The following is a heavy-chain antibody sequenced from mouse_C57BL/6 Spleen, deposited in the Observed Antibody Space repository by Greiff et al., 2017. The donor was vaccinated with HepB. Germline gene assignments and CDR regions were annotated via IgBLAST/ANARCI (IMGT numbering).Heavy chain of an antibody. V-gene: IGHV1-54*01. CDR2: INPGSGGT. Sequence: QVQLKQSGAELVRPGTSVKVSCKASGYAFTNYLIEWVKQRPGQGLEWIGVINPGSGGTNYNEKFKGKATLTADKSSSTAYMQLSSLTSEDSAVYFCARRTWGYYGNLWGQGTTLTVSS. D-gene: IGHD2-1*01. CDR1: GYAFTNYL. CDR3: ARRTWGYYGNL. J-gene: IGHJ2*01.